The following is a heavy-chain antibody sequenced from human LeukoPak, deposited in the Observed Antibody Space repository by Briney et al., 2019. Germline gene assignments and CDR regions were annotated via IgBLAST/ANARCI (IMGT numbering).Heavy chain of an antibody. CDR3: ARDPLRYYYYGMDV. CDR2: IYSGGST. Sequence: PGGSLRLTCAASGFTFSSYGMHWVRQPPGKGLEWVSVIYSGGSTYYADSVKGRFTISRDNSKNTLYLQMNSLRAEDTAVYYCARDPLRYYYYGMDVWGQETTVTVSS. J-gene: IGHJ6*02. V-gene: IGHV3-66*01. CDR1: GFTFSSYG.